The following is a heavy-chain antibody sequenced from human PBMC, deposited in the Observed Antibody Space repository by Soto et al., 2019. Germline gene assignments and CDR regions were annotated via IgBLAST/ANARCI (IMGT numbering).Heavy chain of an antibody. Sequence: ASVKVSCKASGYTFTGYYIHWVRQAPGQGLEWMGWINPNSGGTDSQQKFQGRVTMTRDSSITTAYMELSSLRSDDTAVFYCARANSGDDDEFDYWGQGTPVTVSS. CDR2: INPNSGGT. J-gene: IGHJ4*02. CDR3: ARANSGDDDEFDY. CDR1: GYTFTGYY. V-gene: IGHV1-2*02. D-gene: IGHD5-12*01.